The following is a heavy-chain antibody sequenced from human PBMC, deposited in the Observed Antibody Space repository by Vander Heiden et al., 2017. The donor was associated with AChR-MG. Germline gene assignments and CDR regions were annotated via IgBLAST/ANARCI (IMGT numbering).Heavy chain of an antibody. Sequence: QMQLVQSGPEVKKPGTSVKVSCKDSGFTFTSSAVQWVRQVRGQRLEGIGWIGVGRGNTNYAQKVQERVTITRDMSTSTAYMELSSLRSEETAVYYCAAIRYCSSTSCYSFDYWGQGTLVTVSS. J-gene: IGHJ4*02. CDR3: AAIRYCSSTSCYSFDY. CDR1: GFTFTSSA. D-gene: IGHD2-2*01. V-gene: IGHV1-58*01. CDR2: IGVGRGNT.